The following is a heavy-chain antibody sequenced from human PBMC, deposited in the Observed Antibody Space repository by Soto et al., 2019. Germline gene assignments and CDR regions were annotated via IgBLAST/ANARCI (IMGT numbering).Heavy chain of an antibody. V-gene: IGHV5-51*01. D-gene: IGHD1-1*01. CDR1: GYSFTSYW. CDR2: IYPGDSDT. J-gene: IGHJ6*02. CDR3: ARPGVEMATTRPYYGMDV. Sequence: PGESLKISCKGSGYSFTSYWIGWVRQMPGKGLEWMGIIYPGDSDTRYSPSFQGQVTISADKSISTAYLQWSSLKASDTAMYYCARPGVEMATTRPYYGMDVWGQGTTVTVSS.